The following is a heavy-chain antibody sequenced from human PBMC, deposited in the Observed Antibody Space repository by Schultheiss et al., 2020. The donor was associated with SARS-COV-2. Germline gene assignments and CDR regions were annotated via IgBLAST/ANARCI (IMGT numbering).Heavy chain of an antibody. CDR1: GFTFSDYY. J-gene: IGHJ6*02. D-gene: IGHD3-16*01. CDR3: AKDGGIYYYYGMDV. V-gene: IGHV3-11*01. CDR2: ISSSGSTI. Sequence: GGSLRLSCAASGFTFSDYYMSWIRQAPGKGLEWVSSISSSGSTIYYADSVKGRFTISRDNSKNTLYLQMNSLRAEDTAVYYCAKDGGIYYYYGMDVWGQGTTVTVSS.